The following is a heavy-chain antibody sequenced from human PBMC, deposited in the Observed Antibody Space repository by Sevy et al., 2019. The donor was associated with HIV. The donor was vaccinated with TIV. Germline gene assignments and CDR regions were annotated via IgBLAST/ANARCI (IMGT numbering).Heavy chain of an antibody. V-gene: IGHV3-9*01. CDR2: ISWNSGSI. CDR1: GFTFDDYA. J-gene: IGHJ4*02. D-gene: IGHD7-27*01. Sequence: SLRLSCAASGFTFDDYAMHWVRQAPGKGLEWVSGISWNSGSIGYADSVKGRFTISRDNAKNSLYLQMNSLRAEDTALYYCAKGHLVTGAGYFDYWGQGTLVTVSS. CDR3: AKGHLVTGAGYFDY.